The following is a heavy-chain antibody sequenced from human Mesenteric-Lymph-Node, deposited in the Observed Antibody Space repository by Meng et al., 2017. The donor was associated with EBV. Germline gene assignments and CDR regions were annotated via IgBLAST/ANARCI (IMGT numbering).Heavy chain of an antibody. D-gene: IGHD6-19*01. Sequence: QVQLQQSGPGLVKPSQTPSLTCAISGDSVSSNSVGWAWIRQSPSRGLEWLGRTYYRSKWYNDYALSVESRITMNPDTSKNQFSLQLNSVTPDDTALYYCARAVAGKGTYDSWGQGTLVTVSS. CDR1: GDSVSSNSVG. V-gene: IGHV6-1*01. CDR2: TYYRSKWYN. CDR3: ARAVAGKGTYDS. J-gene: IGHJ4*02.